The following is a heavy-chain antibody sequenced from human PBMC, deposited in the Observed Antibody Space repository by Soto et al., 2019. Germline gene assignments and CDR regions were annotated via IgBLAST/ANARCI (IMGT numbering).Heavy chain of an antibody. CDR1: GYTFTSYD. Sequence: QVQLVQSGAEVKKPGASVKVSCKASGYTFTSYDIKWVRQATGQGLEWMGWMNPSTGSTGFEQKFQGRVTMISNTSISTAYLELSSLKSVDTAVYYCARGRLVAGTVDYWGQGTLVTVSS. D-gene: IGHD6-19*01. CDR2: MNPSTGST. CDR3: ARGRLVAGTVDY. J-gene: IGHJ4*02. V-gene: IGHV1-8*02.